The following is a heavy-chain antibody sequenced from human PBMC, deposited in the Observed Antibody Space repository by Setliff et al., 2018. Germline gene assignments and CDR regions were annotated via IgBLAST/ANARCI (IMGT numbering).Heavy chain of an antibody. Sequence: PSETLSLTCDVSNYSISSGYYWGWVRQPPGKGLEWIATIYYGGGTYYNPSLKSRVTISLDMSKNQFSLRLNSVTAAETAVYFCARHRRPDYGDFISWYFDLWGRGTLVTVSS. CDR2: IYYGGGT. V-gene: IGHV4-38-2*01. CDR1: NYSISSGYY. CDR3: ARHRRPDYGDFISWYFDL. D-gene: IGHD4-17*01. J-gene: IGHJ2*01.